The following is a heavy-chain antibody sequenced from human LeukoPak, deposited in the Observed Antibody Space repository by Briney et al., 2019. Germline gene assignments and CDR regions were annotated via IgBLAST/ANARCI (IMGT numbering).Heavy chain of an antibody. J-gene: IGHJ5*02. CDR1: GFTFSSYE. Sequence: GGSLRLSCAASGFTFSSYEMNWVRQAPGKGLEWVSYISSSGSTIYYADSVKGRFTISRDNAKNSLYLQMNSLRAEDTAVYYCARDGNSITMVRPGPKWFDPWGQGTLVTVSS. V-gene: IGHV3-48*03. CDR3: ARDGNSITMVRPGPKWFDP. D-gene: IGHD3-10*01. CDR2: ISSSGSTI.